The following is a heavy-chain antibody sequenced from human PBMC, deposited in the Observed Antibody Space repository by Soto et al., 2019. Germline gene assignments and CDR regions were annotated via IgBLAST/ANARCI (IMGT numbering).Heavy chain of an antibody. J-gene: IGHJ4*02. D-gene: IGHD2-15*01. Sequence: QVQLVESGGGVVQPGRSLRLSCAASGFTFSSYAMHWVRQAPGKGLEWVAVISYDGSNKYYADSVKGRFTISRDNSKNTLYLQMNSLRAEDTAVYYCAKAFGGCSGGSCYSGTHYWGQGTLVTVSS. CDR1: GFTFSSYA. V-gene: IGHV3-30*04. CDR2: ISYDGSNK. CDR3: AKAFGGCSGGSCYSGTHY.